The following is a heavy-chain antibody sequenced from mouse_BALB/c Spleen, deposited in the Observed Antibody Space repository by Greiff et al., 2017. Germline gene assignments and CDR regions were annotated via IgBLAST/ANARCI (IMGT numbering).Heavy chain of an antibody. CDR3: ARGDDYDEFAY. D-gene: IGHD2-4*01. V-gene: IGHV5-6-5*01. J-gene: IGHJ3*01. CDR1: GFTFSSYA. CDR2: ISSGGST. Sequence: EVKLMESGGGLVKPGGSLKLSCAASGFTFSSYAMSWVRQTPEKRLEWVASISSGGSTYYPDSVKGRVTISIDNARNILYLQMSSLRSEDTAMYYCARGDDYDEFAYWGQGTLVTVSA.